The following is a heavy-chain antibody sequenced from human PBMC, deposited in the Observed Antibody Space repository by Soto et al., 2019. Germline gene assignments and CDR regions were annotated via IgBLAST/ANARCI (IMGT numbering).Heavy chain of an antibody. CDR2: INPNSGGT. J-gene: IGHJ5*02. CDR1: GYTFTVYE. CDR3: ARGSSIAARPEYNWFDP. D-gene: IGHD6-6*01. V-gene: IGHV1-2*04. Sequence: ASVKVSCKASGYTFTVYEIHGVLQAPGQGLEWMGWINPNSGGTNYAQKFQGWVTMTRDTSISTAYMELSRLRSDDTAVYYCARGSSIAARPEYNWFDPWGQGTLVTVSS.